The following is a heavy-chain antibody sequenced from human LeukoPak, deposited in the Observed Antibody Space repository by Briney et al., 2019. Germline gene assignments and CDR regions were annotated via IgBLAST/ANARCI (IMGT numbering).Heavy chain of an antibody. CDR2: ISYDGSNK. V-gene: IGHV3-30*18. Sequence: GGPLRLSCAASGLTFSSYGMHWVRQAPGQGLERVAVISYDGSNKYYADSVKGRFTISRDNSKNTLYLQMNSLRAEDTAVYYCAKDTDYYDSSGYYYFDYWGQGTLVTVSS. J-gene: IGHJ4*02. D-gene: IGHD3-22*01. CDR1: GLTFSSYG. CDR3: AKDTDYYDSSGYYYFDY.